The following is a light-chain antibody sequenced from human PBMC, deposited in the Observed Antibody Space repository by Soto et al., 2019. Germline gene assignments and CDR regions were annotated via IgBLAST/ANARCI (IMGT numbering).Light chain of an antibody. J-gene: IGKJ1*01. CDR1: QSVSSN. CDR2: VAS. Sequence: EIVMTQSPATLSVSPGERATLSCRASQSVSSNLAWYQQKPGQAPRLLIYVASTRATGIPARFSGSGSGTEFTLTISSLQSEDFAVYYCQQYNNGPRTFGQGTKVEIK. V-gene: IGKV3-15*01. CDR3: QQYNNGPRT.